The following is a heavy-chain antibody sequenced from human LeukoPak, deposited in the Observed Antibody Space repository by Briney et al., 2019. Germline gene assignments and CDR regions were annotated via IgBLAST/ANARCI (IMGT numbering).Heavy chain of an antibody. J-gene: IGHJ5*02. Sequence: SETLSLTCAVYGGSFSGYYWSWIRQPPGKGLEWIGEINHSGSTNYNPSLKSRVTISVDTSKNQFSLKLSSVTAADTAVYYCARGPRGSGWYRWFDPWGQGTLVTVSS. V-gene: IGHV4-34*01. CDR1: GGSFSGYY. CDR2: INHSGST. CDR3: ARGPRGSGWYRWFDP. D-gene: IGHD6-19*01.